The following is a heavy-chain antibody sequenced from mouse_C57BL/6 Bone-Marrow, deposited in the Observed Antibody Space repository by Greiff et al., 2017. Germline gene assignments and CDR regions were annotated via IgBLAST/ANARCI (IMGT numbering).Heavy chain of an antibody. Sequence: VMLVESGAELARPGASVKLSCKASGYTFTSYGISWVKQRTGQGLEWIGEIYPRSGNTYYNEKFKGKATLTADKSSSTAYMKLRSLTSDDSAVYFCARRVLPSYAMDYWGQGTSVTVSS. V-gene: IGHV1-81*01. CDR3: ARRVLPSYAMDY. D-gene: IGHD5-5*01. CDR1: GYTFTSYG. J-gene: IGHJ4*01. CDR2: IYPRSGNT.